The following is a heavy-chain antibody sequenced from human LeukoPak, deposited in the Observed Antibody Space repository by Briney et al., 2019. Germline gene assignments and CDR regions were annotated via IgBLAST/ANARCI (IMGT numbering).Heavy chain of an antibody. CDR3: ARDLLRRQWLAPFDY. CDR1: GFTFRSYE. D-gene: IGHD6-19*01. CDR2: IYSGGRT. Sequence: GGSLRLSCAASGFTFRSYEMNWVRQAPGKGLEWVSVIYSGGRTYYADSVKGRFTISRDNSKNTLYLQMNSLRAEDTAVYYCARDLLRRQWLAPFDYWGHGTLVTVPS. J-gene: IGHJ4*01. V-gene: IGHV3-66*01.